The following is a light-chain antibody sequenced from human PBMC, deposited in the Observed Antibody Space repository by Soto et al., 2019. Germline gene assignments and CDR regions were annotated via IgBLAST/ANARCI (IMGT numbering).Light chain of an antibody. CDR2: TDN. CDR1: SSNIGINT. J-gene: IGLJ1*01. Sequence: QSVLTQPPSASGTPGQRVTISCSGSSSNIGINTVNWYQQVPGTAPKLLIYTDNQRPSGVPDRFSGSKSGTSASLAISGLQSEDEADYYCAAWDDSLNGLYVFETGTKVTVL. CDR3: AAWDDSLNGLYV. V-gene: IGLV1-44*01.